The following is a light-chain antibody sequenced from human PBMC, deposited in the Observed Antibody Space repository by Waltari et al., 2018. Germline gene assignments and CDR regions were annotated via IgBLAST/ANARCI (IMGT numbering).Light chain of an antibody. J-gene: IGLJ2*01. CDR3: ASFAGSNTL. CDR2: EVS. Sequence: QSALTQPPSASGSPGQSVTISCTGTITDIGVYNFVSWYQPHPGKAPKLLIYEVSERPSGVPDRFSGSKSGITASLTVFGLQTEDEADYYCASFAGSNTLFGGGTKLTVL. V-gene: IGLV2-8*01. CDR1: ITDIGVYNF.